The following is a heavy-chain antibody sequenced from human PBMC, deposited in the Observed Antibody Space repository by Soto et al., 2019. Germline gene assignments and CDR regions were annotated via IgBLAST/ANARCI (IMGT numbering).Heavy chain of an antibody. J-gene: IGHJ4*02. V-gene: IGHV3-7*01. CDR1: GFMFSAYW. CDR2: IHGDGGKI. CDR3: ARDFYGGYTYGPGDY. D-gene: IGHD5-18*01. Sequence: GGSLRLYCAASGFMFSAYWMSWVRQAPGKGLEWVANIHGDGGKIYYVDSVKGRFTISRDNAKRSLYLQMNSLRAEDTAVYYCARDFYGGYTYGPGDYWGQGALVTVSS.